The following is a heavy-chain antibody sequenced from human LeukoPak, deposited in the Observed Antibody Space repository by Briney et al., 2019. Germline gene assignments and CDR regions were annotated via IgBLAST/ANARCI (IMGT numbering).Heavy chain of an antibody. Sequence: GESLKISCKGSGYSFTSYWIGWVRQMPGKGLEWMGIIYPGDSDTRYSPSFQGQVTISADKSISTAYLQWSSLKASDTAMYYCATGLSTIGYSYGPFDYWGQGTLVTVSS. CDR3: ATGLSTIGYSYGPFDY. CDR2: IYPGDSDT. V-gene: IGHV5-51*01. D-gene: IGHD5-18*01. J-gene: IGHJ4*02. CDR1: GYSFTSYW.